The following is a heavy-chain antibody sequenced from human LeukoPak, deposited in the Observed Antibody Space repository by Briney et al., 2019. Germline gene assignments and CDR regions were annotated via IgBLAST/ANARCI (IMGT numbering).Heavy chain of an antibody. CDR3: ARDPEAYCGGDYFAQ. CDR2: ISSRSSYI. Sequence: GGSLRLSCAASGFTFSTYSMNWVRQAPGKGLEWVSSISSRSSYIYYADSVKGRFTTSRDNAKNSLYLQMNSLRAEDTAVYYCARDPEAYCGGDYFAQWGQGTLVTVSS. J-gene: IGHJ4*02. D-gene: IGHD2-21*01. V-gene: IGHV3-21*01. CDR1: GFTFSTYS.